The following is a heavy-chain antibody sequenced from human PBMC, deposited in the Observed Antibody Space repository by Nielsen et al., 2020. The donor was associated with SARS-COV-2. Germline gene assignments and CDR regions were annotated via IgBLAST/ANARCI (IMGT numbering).Heavy chain of an antibody. CDR3: ARAPRAFDY. V-gene: IGHV3-53*01. CDR2: IYSGGST. J-gene: IGHJ4*02. Sequence: VCQAPGKGLEWVSVIYSGGSTYYADSVKGRFTISRDNSKNTLYLQMNSLRAEDTAVYYCARAPRAFDYWGQGTLVTVSS.